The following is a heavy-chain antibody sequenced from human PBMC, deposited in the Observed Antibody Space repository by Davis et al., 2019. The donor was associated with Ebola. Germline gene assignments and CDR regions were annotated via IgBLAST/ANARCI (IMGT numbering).Heavy chain of an antibody. Sequence: PGGSLRLSCAASGFTFSSYWMSWVRQAPGKGLEWVANIKQDGSEKYYVDSVKGRFTISRDNAKNSLYLQMNSLRAEDTAVYYCARADDSSGYHSLFYYYYGMDVWGQGTTVTVSS. D-gene: IGHD3-22*01. CDR2: IKQDGSEK. V-gene: IGHV3-7*01. CDR3: ARADDSSGYHSLFYYYYGMDV. J-gene: IGHJ6*02. CDR1: GFTFSSYW.